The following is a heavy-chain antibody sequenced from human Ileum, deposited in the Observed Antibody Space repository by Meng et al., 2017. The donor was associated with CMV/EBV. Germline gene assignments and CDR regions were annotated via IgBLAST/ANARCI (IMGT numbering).Heavy chain of an antibody. V-gene: IGHV3-74*01. J-gene: IGHJ5*01. D-gene: IGHD3-10*01. Sequence: ASGFKFSVYWMHWVRQAPGKGLEWVSRISNDGSTTTYADSVKGRFTVSRDNAKDTLYLQVNSLRAEDTAVYYCARGGVISAASSDSWGQGTLVTVSS. CDR1: GFKFSVYW. CDR3: ARGGVISAASSDS. CDR2: ISNDGSTT.